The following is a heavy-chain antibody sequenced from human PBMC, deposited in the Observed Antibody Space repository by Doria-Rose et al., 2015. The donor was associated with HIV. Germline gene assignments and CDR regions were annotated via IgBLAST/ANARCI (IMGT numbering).Heavy chain of an antibody. CDR3: ARIKSSRWYHKYYFDF. D-gene: IGHD6-13*01. J-gene: IGHJ4*02. V-gene: IGHV2-26*01. CDR1: GVSLSSPGMG. Sequence: QESGPVLVKPTETLTLTCTVSGVSLSSPGMGVSWIRQPPGKALERLANILSDDERSYKTSLKSRLTIPRGTSKSQVVLTMTDMDPVDTATYYCARIKSSRWYHKYYFDFWGQGTLVIVSA. CDR2: ILSDDER.